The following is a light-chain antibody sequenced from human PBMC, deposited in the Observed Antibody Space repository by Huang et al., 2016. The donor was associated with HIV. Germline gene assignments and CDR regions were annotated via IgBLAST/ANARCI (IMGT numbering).Light chain of an antibody. V-gene: IGKV4-1*01. CDR2: WAA. Sequence: DIVMTQSPDSLAVSLGERATINCKSSQSVLFSTNNKNYVAWYQQKPGQPPKLLIYWAATRESGVPDRFSGSGSGTDFTLTISSLQAGDVAIYYCQQYYSPPITFGQGTRLEIK. J-gene: IGKJ5*01. CDR1: QSVLFSTNNKNY. CDR3: QQYYSPPIT.